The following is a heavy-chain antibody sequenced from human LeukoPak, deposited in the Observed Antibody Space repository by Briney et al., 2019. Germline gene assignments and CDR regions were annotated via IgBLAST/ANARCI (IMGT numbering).Heavy chain of an antibody. Sequence: ASVKVSCKASGGTFSSYAISWVRQAPGQGLEWMGGIIPIFGTANYAQKLQGRVTMTTDTSTSTAYMELRSLRSDDTAVYYCARDHRYSSSWYDYWGQGTLVTVSS. CDR1: GGTFSSYA. CDR3: ARDHRYSSSWYDY. J-gene: IGHJ4*02. D-gene: IGHD6-13*01. CDR2: IIPIFGTA. V-gene: IGHV1-69*05.